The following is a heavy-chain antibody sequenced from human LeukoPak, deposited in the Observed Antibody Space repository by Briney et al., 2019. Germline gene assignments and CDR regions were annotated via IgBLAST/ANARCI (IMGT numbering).Heavy chain of an antibody. Sequence: GGSLRLSCAASGFPFNTYSMHWVRQAPGKGLEWVSTISGGGGSTYYADSVKGRFTISRDNSKNTLYLQVNSLRAEDTAVYYCAKGGKWDVTPFDYWGQGTLVTVSS. CDR3: AKGGKWDVTPFDY. D-gene: IGHD1-26*01. V-gene: IGHV3-23*01. CDR1: GFPFNTYS. J-gene: IGHJ4*02. CDR2: ISGGGGST.